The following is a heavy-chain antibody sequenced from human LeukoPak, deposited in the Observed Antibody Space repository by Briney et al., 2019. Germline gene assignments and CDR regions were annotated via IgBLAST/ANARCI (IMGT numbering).Heavy chain of an antibody. J-gene: IGHJ4*02. V-gene: IGHV3-23*01. D-gene: IGHD3-9*01. Sequence: GGSLRLSCATSGFTFSSYAMSWVRQAPGKGLEWVSAISGSGGSTYYADSVKGRFTISRDNSKNTLYLQMNSLRAEDTAVYYCAKDLSYDILTGGHDYWGQGTLVTVSS. CDR2: ISGSGGST. CDR1: GFTFSSYA. CDR3: AKDLSYDILTGGHDY.